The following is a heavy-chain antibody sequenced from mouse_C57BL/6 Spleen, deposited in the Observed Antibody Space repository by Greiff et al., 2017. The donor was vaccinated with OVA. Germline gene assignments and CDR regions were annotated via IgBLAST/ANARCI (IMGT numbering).Heavy chain of an antibody. Sequence: VQLQQSGAELVKPGASVKLSCTASGFTITDYYMHWVKQRPEHGLEWIGRLDPEVGETNYAPKFQGQATITADTSSNTAYLQLSRLTSEDTAVYYWASAIYYYGSSIYGYFDVWGTGTTVTVSA. D-gene: IGHD1-1*01. J-gene: IGHJ1*03. CDR1: GFTITDYY. V-gene: IGHV14-2*01. CDR3: ASAIYYYGSSIYGYFDV. CDR2: LDPEVGET.